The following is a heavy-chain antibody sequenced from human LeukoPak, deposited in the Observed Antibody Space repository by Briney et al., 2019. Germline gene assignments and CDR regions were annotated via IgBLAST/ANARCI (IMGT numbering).Heavy chain of an antibody. CDR2: IYTSGST. Sequence: PSETLSLTCTVSGASISSGSYYWSWIRQPAGKGLEWIGRIYTSGSTNYNPSLKSRVTISVDTSKNQFSLKLHSVTAADTAVYYCATRKLGNDYWGQGTLVTVSS. D-gene: IGHD7-27*01. V-gene: IGHV4-61*02. CDR3: ATRKLGNDY. CDR1: GASISSGSYY. J-gene: IGHJ4*02.